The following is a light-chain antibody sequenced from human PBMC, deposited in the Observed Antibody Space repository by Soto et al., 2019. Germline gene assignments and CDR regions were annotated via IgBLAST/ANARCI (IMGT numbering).Light chain of an antibody. CDR3: AAWDDSLNGYV. J-gene: IGLJ1*01. CDR2: SNN. Sequence: QSVLTQPPSASGTPGQRVTISCSGTSSNIGSNTVNWYQQLTGTAPKLLIYSNNQRPSGVPDRFSGSKSGTSASLAISVLQSEDEADYYCAAWDDSLNGYVFGTGTKLTVL. V-gene: IGLV1-44*01. CDR1: SSNIGSNT.